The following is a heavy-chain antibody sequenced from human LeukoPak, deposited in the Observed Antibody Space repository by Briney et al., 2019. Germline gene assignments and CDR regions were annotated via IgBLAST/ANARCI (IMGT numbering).Heavy chain of an antibody. CDR3: AREGVAGTPFARAFDY. J-gene: IGHJ4*02. D-gene: IGHD6-19*01. V-gene: IGHV1-46*01. CDR2: INPSGGST. Sequence: ASVKVSCKASGYTFTSYYMHWVRQAPGQGLEWMGIINPSGGSTSYAQEFQGRVTMTRDTSTSTVYMELSSLRSEDTAVYYCAREGVAGTPFARAFDYWGQGTLVTVSS. CDR1: GYTFTSYY.